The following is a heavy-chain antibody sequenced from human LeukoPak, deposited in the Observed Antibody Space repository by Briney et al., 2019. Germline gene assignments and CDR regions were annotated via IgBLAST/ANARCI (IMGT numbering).Heavy chain of an antibody. J-gene: IGHJ6*02. V-gene: IGHV3-30-3*01. CDR2: FSYDGSKA. CDR1: GFTFSDSA. CDR3: ARRIGRFYGMDL. D-gene: IGHD3-16*01. Sequence: PGGSLRLSCAASGFTFSDSAMHWVRQAPGKGLEWVSSFSYDGSKAYYAGSVKGRFTTSRDRSKNMLYVQLNSLTTEDRAVFYCARRIGRFYGMDLWGQGTMVTVSS.